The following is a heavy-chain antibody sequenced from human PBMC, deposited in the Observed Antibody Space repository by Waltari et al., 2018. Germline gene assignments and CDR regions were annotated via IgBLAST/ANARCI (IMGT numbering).Heavy chain of an antibody. CDR1: GYTFTGYY. V-gene: IGHV1-2*06. CDR3: ARGSGYCSSTSCYVFDY. D-gene: IGHD2-2*01. CDR2: INPNSGGT. J-gene: IGHJ4*02. Sequence: QVQLVQSGAEVKKPGASVKVSCKASGYTFTGYYMHWVRQAPGQGLEWMGRINPNSGGTNYAQKFQGRVTMTRETSISTAYMELSRLRSDDTAVYYCARGSGYCSSTSCYVFDYWGQGTLVTVSS.